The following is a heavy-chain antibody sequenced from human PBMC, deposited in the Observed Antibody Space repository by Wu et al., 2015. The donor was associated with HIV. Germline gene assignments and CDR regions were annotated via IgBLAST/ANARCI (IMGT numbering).Heavy chain of an antibody. CDR3: ARDSEGLGYCSSTSCPASSGGVGY. Sequence: QVQLVQSGAEVKKPGASVKVSCKASGYTFTGYYMHWVRQAPGQGLEWMGWINPNSGGTNYAQKFQGRVTMTRDTSISTAYMELSRLRSDDTAVYYCARDSEGLGYCSSTSCPASSGGVGYWGQGTLVTVSS. CDR2: INPNSGGT. D-gene: IGHD2-2*01. V-gene: IGHV1-2*02. CDR1: GYTFTGYY. J-gene: IGHJ4*02.